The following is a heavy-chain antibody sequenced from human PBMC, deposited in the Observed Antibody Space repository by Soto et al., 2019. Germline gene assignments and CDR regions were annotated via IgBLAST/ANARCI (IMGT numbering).Heavy chain of an antibody. J-gene: IGHJ3*01. Sequence: QVQLVQSGAEVKKPGASVKVSCKASGYAFGAYYIYWVRQAPGQGLEWMGYINPHGGGARYVQEFRDRLTITTDTPKDTAYMELGSLTSDDTAIYSCAKDRVRTRNGADSFDVWGQGTSVTVS. CDR2: INPHGGGA. CDR3: AKDRVRTRNGADSFDV. V-gene: IGHV1-2*02. D-gene: IGHD1-26*01. CDR1: GYAFGAYY.